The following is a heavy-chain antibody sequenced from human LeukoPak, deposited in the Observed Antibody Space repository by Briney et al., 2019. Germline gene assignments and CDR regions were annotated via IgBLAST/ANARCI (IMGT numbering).Heavy chain of an antibody. J-gene: IGHJ4*02. D-gene: IGHD1-26*01. CDR3: AKSGKGGSYPYYFDY. Sequence: PGGSLRLSCAASGFTFSSYGMHWVRQAPGKGLEWVAVIPYDGSNQYYADSVKGRFTISRDNSKNTLYLQMNSLRAEDTAVYYCAKSGKGGSYPYYFDYWGQGTLVTVSS. V-gene: IGHV3-30*18. CDR2: IPYDGSNQ. CDR1: GFTFSSYG.